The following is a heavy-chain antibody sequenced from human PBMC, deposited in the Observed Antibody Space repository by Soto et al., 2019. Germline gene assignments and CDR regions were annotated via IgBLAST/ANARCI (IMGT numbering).Heavy chain of an antibody. Sequence: GESLQISCKASGYKFTTYWIAWVRQMPGKGLEWMGIIYPGGSTPTYSQSFQGQVTISADKSISTAYLQWSSLKASATAAYYCARHLRARPFYDWGKGALVTVAA. CDR1: GYKFTTYW. V-gene: IGHV5-51*01. J-gene: IGHJ4*02. CDR2: IYPGGSTP. D-gene: IGHD4-17*01. CDR3: ARHLRARPFYD.